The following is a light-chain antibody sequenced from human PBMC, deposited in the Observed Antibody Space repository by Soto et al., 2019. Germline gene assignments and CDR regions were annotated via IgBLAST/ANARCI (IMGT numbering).Light chain of an antibody. V-gene: IGKV3-11*01. J-gene: IGKJ5*01. CDR2: DVS. Sequence: IVLTQSPGTLTLSPGERATLSCRASQSVSKCLAWYQQKPGQTPRLLIYDVSSRAPGIPARFSVSGSGTDFTLTISSLEPEDFAVYYCQQCNNWPPITFGQGTRLEIK. CDR1: QSVSKC. CDR3: QQCNNWPPIT.